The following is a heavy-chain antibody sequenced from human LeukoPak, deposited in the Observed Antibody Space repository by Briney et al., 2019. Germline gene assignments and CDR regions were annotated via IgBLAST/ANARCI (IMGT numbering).Heavy chain of an antibody. CDR1: GGSISSSSYY. J-gene: IGHJ4*02. D-gene: IGHD3-22*01. CDR3: ALSTYYYDSSGYYLYYFDY. V-gene: IGHV4-39*01. Sequence: SETLSLTCTVSGGSISSSSYYWGWIRQPPGKGLEWIGSIYYSGSTYYNPSLKSRVTISVDTSENQFSLKLSSVTAADTAAYYCALSTYYYDSSGYYLYYFDYWGQGTLVTVSS. CDR2: IYYSGST.